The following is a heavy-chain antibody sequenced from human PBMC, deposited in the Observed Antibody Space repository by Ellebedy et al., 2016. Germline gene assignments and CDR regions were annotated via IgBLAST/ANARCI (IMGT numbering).Heavy chain of an antibody. J-gene: IGHJ5*02. CDR1: GGSVINYGAY. Sequence: SETLSLXCIVSGGSVINYGAYWSWIRQPPGRGLEWIGYIYYSGSTKFNPSLKSRVSMSVDTSKNQFSLRLNSVTAADTAVYYCVRGLYFDSSGYYYWFDPWGQGTLVAVS. D-gene: IGHD3-22*01. V-gene: IGHV4-61*08. CDR2: IYYSGST. CDR3: VRGLYFDSSGYYYWFDP.